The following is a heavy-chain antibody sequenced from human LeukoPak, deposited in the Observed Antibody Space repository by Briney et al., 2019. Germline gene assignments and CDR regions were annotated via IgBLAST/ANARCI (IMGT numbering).Heavy chain of an antibody. CDR2: ISTYNGNT. Sequence: ASVKVSCKAPGYTFSSYGISWVRQAPGQGLEWMGWISTYNGNTNYAQKVQGRVTMTTDTSTSTAYMELRSLRSDDTAVYYCARDRLPATPYYDSSGSGFDYWGQGTLVTVSS. D-gene: IGHD3-22*01. V-gene: IGHV1-18*01. CDR1: GYTFSSYG. CDR3: ARDRLPATPYYDSSGSGFDY. J-gene: IGHJ4*02.